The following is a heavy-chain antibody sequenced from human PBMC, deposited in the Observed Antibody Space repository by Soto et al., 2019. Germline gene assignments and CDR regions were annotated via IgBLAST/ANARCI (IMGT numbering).Heavy chain of an antibody. J-gene: IGHJ4*02. D-gene: IGHD1-26*01. CDR3: ARVWNRGSYYLDY. CDR2: IHFSGST. V-gene: IGHV4-31*03. CDR1: GGSISSRGYY. Sequence: SETLSLTCTVSGGSISSRGYYWSWVRQHPGKGLEWIGYIHFSGSTYYNPSLKSRLSISVDTSKNQISMKLSSVTAAATAVYYCARVWNRGSYYLDYWSEGDLVTVTA.